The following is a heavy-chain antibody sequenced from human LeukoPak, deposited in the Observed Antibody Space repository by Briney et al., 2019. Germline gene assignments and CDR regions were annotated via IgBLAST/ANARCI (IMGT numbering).Heavy chain of an antibody. D-gene: IGHD1-26*01. Sequence: GGSLGLSCAASGFTFSSYWMSWVRQAPGKGLEWVANIKQDGSEKYYVDSVKGRFTISRDNAKNSLYLQMNSLRAEDTAVYYCARDLGELLEDAFDIWGQGTMVTVSS. V-gene: IGHV3-7*01. CDR3: ARDLGELLEDAFDI. CDR1: GFTFSSYW. CDR2: IKQDGSEK. J-gene: IGHJ3*02.